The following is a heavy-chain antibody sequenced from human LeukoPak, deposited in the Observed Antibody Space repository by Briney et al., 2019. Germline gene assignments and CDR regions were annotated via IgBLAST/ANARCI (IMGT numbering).Heavy chain of an antibody. Sequence: SETLSLTCTVSGGSISSYYWSWIRQPPGKGLEWIGYIYYSGSTNYNPSLKSRVTISVDTSKNQFSLKLSSVTAADTAMYYCARARNLGYCSSISCRNWFDPWGQGTLVTVSS. CDR3: ARARNLGYCSSISCRNWFDP. J-gene: IGHJ5*02. CDR1: GGSISSYY. D-gene: IGHD2-2*01. CDR2: IYYSGST. V-gene: IGHV4-59*01.